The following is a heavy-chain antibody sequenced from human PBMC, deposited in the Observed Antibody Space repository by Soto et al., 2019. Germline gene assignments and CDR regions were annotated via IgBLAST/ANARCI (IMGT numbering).Heavy chain of an antibody. CDR1: GGTFTSDA. J-gene: IGHJ6*02. CDR2: ITPVFETP. Sequence: QVQLVQSGAEVKKPGSSVKVACKASGGTFTSDAISWVRQAPGQGLEWMGGITPVFETPTYAQKFQGRVTITADESTGTAYMELSSLRSEDTAVYYCPRAIHGYNYRVDFWGQGTTVTVSS. D-gene: IGHD5-12*01. V-gene: IGHV1-69*01. CDR3: PRAIHGYNYRVDF.